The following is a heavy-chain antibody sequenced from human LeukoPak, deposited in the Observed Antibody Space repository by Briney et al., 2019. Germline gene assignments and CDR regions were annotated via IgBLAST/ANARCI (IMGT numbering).Heavy chain of an antibody. CDR3: ARNSNKYSGGSPLGAFDI. Sequence: SQTLSLTCTVSGGSISSGGYYWSWIRQHPGKGLEWIGYIYYSGRTYYNPSLKSRVTISVDASKNQFSLKLSSVTAADTAVYYCARNSNKYSGGSPLGAFDIWGQGTMVTVSS. D-gene: IGHD2-15*01. V-gene: IGHV4-31*03. CDR1: GGSISSGGYY. CDR2: IYYSGRT. J-gene: IGHJ3*02.